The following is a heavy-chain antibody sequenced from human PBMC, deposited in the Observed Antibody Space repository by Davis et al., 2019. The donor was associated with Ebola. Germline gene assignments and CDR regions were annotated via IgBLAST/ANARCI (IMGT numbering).Heavy chain of an antibody. CDR1: GYTFTSYD. CDR3: ARGGGMDV. Sequence: AASVKVSCKASGYTFTSYDINWVRQATGQGLEWMGWMNPNSGDTGYAQRFQGRLTMTREISISTAYMELSSLTSEDTAVYYCARGGGMDVWGKGTTVTVSS. V-gene: IGHV1-8*01. CDR2: MNPNSGDT. J-gene: IGHJ6*04.